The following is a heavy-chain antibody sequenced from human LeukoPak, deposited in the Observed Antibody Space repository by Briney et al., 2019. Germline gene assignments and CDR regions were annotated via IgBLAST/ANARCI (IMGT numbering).Heavy chain of an antibody. CDR2: INTDGSST. J-gene: IGHJ4*02. CDR3: ARDRVVATWGVTGTKDC. V-gene: IGHV3-74*01. Sequence: GGSLRLSCAASGFTFSSYWMHWVRQAPGKGLVWVSRINTDGSSTSYADSVKGRFTISRDNAKNTLYLQMNSLRAEDTAVYYCARDRVVATWGVTGTKDCWGQGTLVTVSS. CDR1: GFTFSSYW. D-gene: IGHD5-12*01.